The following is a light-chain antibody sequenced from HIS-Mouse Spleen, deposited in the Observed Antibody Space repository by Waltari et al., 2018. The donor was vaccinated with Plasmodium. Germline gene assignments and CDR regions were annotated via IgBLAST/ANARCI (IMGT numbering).Light chain of an antibody. J-gene: IGLJ2*01. Sequence: QSVLTQPPSASGTPGQRVTISCSGSSSNIGSNTVNWYQQLPGTAPRLHIYSNNPRPSGVPDRFSGSKSGTAASLGISGLQSEDEADYYCAAWDDSLNGPVFGGGTKLTVL. CDR2: SNN. CDR3: AAWDDSLNGPV. CDR1: SSNIGSNT. V-gene: IGLV1-44*01.